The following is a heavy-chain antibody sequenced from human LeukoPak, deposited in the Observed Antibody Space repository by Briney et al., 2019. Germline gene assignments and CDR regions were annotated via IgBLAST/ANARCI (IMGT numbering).Heavy chain of an antibody. Sequence: SETLSLTCTVSGGSISRSYWSWIRQPPGKGLEWIGYIYGGGGAKYNPSLKSRVTMSVDSSKNQFSLKMTSVTAADTAFYYCARRARYFDSSGYSVTYWYFDLWGRGTLVTVSS. V-gene: IGHV4-59*01. D-gene: IGHD3-22*01. CDR1: GGSISRSY. CDR3: ARRARYFDSSGYSVTYWYFDL. CDR2: IYGGGGA. J-gene: IGHJ2*01.